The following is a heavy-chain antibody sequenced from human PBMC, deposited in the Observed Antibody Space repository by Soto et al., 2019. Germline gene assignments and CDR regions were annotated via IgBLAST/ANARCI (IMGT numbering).Heavy chain of an antibody. CDR3: AKGHIVVVINNFDY. CDR1: GFTFSSYA. V-gene: IGHV3-23*01. D-gene: IGHD3-22*01. CDR2: ISGSGGST. J-gene: IGHJ4*02. Sequence: LRLSCAASGFTFSSYAMSWVRQAPGKGLEWVSAISGSGGSTYYADSVKGRFTISRDNSKNTLYLQMNSLRAEDTAVYYCAKGHIVVVINNFDYWGQGTLVAVYS.